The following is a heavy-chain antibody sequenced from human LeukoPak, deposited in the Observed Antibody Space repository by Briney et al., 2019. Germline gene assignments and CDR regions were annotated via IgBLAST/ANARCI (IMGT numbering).Heavy chain of an antibody. D-gene: IGHD4-11*01. CDR3: AKAGFDYSNYVEY. Sequence: SGGSLRLSCAASGFTFSSFWMTWVRQAPGKGLEWVANIKPDGTENYYVDSVKGRFTISRDNAKNSLYLQMNGLRAEDTAVYYCAKAGFDYSNYVEYWGQGTLVTVSS. CDR1: GFTFSSFW. V-gene: IGHV3-7*01. J-gene: IGHJ4*02. CDR2: IKPDGTEN.